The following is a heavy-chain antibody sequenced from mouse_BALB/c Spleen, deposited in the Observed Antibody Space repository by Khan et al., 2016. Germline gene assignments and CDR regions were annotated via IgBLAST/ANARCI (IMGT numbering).Heavy chain of an antibody. CDR1: GYVFSSYW. Sequence: QVQLQQSGAELVRPASSVKISCKASGYVFSSYWMTWVKQRPGQGLEWIGQLYPGDGDTNYNGKFKGKATLTADKSSSPAYLQLSSLTSEDSAVYVGASGVGPDCWGQGTALTVSS. CDR2: LYPGDGDT. V-gene: IGHV1-80*01. J-gene: IGHJ2*01. D-gene: IGHD1-1*01. CDR3: ASGVGPDC.